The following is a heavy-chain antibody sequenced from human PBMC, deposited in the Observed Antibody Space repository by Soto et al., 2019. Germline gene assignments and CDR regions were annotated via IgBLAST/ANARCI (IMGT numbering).Heavy chain of an antibody. Sequence: QMQLVESGGGVVQPGRSLRLSCAASGFTFSSYGMHWVRQAPGKGLEWLAIISSDGSNQYYVDSVKGRFTISRDTSKNTLYLQMNSLRAEDTAVYYCAKSRGGGFWSGYRLSPGYGMDVWGQGTTVTVSS. D-gene: IGHD3-3*01. V-gene: IGHV3-30*18. CDR2: ISSDGSNQ. CDR1: GFTFSSYG. CDR3: AKSRGGGFWSGYRLSPGYGMDV. J-gene: IGHJ6*02.